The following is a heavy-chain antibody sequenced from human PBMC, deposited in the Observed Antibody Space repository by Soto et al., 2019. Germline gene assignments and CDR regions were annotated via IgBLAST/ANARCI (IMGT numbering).Heavy chain of an antibody. V-gene: IGHV3-23*01. CDR3: AKDSTYDILTGYYRGPNYFDY. D-gene: IGHD3-9*01. Sequence: EVQLLESGGGLVQPGGSLRLSCAASGFTFSSYAMSWVRQAPGKGLEWVSAISGSGGSTYYADSVKGRFTISRDNSKNPLYLQMNSLRAEDTAVYYCAKDSTYDILTGYYRGPNYFDYWGQGTLVTVSS. J-gene: IGHJ4*02. CDR1: GFTFSSYA. CDR2: ISGSGGST.